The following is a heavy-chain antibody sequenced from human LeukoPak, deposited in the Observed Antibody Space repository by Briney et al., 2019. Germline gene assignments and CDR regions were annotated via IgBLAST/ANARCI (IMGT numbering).Heavy chain of an antibody. CDR2: IYYSGST. CDR1: GGSISSSSYY. V-gene: IGHV4-39*07. Sequence: SETLSLTCTVSGGSISSSSYYWGWIRQPPGKGLEWIGSIYYSGSTNYNPSLKSRVTISVDTSKNQFSLKLSSVTAADTAVYYCARGSGDGYNFVYWGQGTLVTVSS. J-gene: IGHJ4*02. D-gene: IGHD5-24*01. CDR3: ARGSGDGYNFVY.